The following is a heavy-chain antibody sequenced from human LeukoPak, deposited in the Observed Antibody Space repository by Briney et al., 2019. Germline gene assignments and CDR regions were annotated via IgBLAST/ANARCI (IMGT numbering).Heavy chain of an antibody. CDR1: GGSFSTYA. Sequence: GASVKVSCKASGGSFSTYAISWVRQAPGQGLEWMGGITPIFGTARYAQKFQGRVTITADESTSTAYMELSSLRSEDTAVYYCARTRGYYDILTGYLDYWGQGTLVTVSS. J-gene: IGHJ4*02. D-gene: IGHD3-9*01. CDR2: ITPIFGTA. CDR3: ARTRGYYDILTGYLDY. V-gene: IGHV1-69*13.